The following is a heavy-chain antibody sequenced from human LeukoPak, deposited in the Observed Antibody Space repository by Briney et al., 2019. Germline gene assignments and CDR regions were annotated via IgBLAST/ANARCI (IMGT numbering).Heavy chain of an antibody. V-gene: IGHV3-7*01. CDR3: TRDNRGYNYGYYYFYYYMDV. CDR1: GFTFSHYW. Sequence: GGSLRLSCAASGFTFSHYWMSWVRQAPGRGLEWVADIKEDGSEKYYVDSVKGRFTISRDNAKNSLYLQMNSLRAEDTAMYYCTRDNRGYNYGYYYFYYYMDVWGKGTTVTISS. D-gene: IGHD5-18*01. CDR2: IKEDGSEK. J-gene: IGHJ6*03.